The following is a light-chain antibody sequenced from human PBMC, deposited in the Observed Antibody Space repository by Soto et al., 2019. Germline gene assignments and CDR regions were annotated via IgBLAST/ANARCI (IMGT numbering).Light chain of an antibody. CDR2: GAS. CDR3: QQYHTSPLT. V-gene: IGKV3-20*01. Sequence: EIELTQSPGTLSLSPGERATFSCRASQSVSSSYIAWYQQKRGQAPRRLIYGASIRATGIPDRFSGSGSGTDFTLTISRLEPEDFALYYCQQYHTSPLTFGQGTKV. J-gene: IGKJ1*01. CDR1: QSVSSSY.